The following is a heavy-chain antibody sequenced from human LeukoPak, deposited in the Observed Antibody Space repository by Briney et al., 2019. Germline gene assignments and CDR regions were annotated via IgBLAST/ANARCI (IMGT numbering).Heavy chain of an antibody. J-gene: IGHJ4*02. CDR2: ISSSSSYI. CDR3: ARDQVAAAGTPIDY. V-gene: IGHV3-21*01. Sequence: GGSLRLSCAASGFTFSSYSMNWVRQAPGKGLEWVSSISSSSSYIYYADSVKGRFTISRDNAKNSLYLQMNSLRAEDTAVYYCARDQVAAAGTPIDYWAREPWSPSPQ. CDR1: GFTFSSYS. D-gene: IGHD6-13*01.